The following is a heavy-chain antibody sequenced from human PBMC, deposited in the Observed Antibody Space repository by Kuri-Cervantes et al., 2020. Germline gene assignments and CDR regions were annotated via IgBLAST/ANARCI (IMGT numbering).Heavy chain of an antibody. CDR2: IANRGSNYAT. Sequence: GGSLRLSCAASGFIFSASDMHWVRQASGKGLEWVGLIANRGSNYATVNAASVGGRFTFSRDDSKNTAYLQMNRLKTEDTAVYFCTRGFCSGGSCGYMDVWGKGTTVTVSS. D-gene: IGHD2-15*01. CDR1: GFIFSASD. CDR3: TRGFCSGGSCGYMDV. V-gene: IGHV3-73*01. J-gene: IGHJ6*03.